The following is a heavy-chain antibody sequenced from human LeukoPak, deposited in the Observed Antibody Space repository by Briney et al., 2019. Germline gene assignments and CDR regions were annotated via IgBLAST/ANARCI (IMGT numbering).Heavy chain of an antibody. CDR1: GYTFTSYF. V-gene: IGHV1-46*01. J-gene: IGHJ4*02. Sequence: GASVKVSCKASGYTFTSYFIHWVRQAPVQGLEWIGIINPTTGSTSNAQKFQGRVTMTRDTSTSTVYMELGSLRSEDTAVYYCARDVMGIVVLPAAIAYWGQGTRVAVSS. CDR3: ARDVMGIVVLPAAIAY. CDR2: INPTTGST. D-gene: IGHD2-2*01.